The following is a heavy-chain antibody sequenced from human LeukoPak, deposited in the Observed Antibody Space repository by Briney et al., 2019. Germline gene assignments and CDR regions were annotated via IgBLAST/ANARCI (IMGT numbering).Heavy chain of an antibody. CDR2: INSDGSST. V-gene: IGHV3-74*01. D-gene: IGHD4-17*01. CDR3: ARDGDYVPPPPYYFDY. CDR1: GFTFSSYW. J-gene: IGHJ4*02. Sequence: GGSLRLSCAAPGFTFSSYWMHWVRQAPGKGLVWVSRINSDGSSTSYADSVKGRFTISRDNAKNTLYLQMNSLRAEDTAVYYCARDGDYVPPPPYYFDYWGQGTLVTVSS.